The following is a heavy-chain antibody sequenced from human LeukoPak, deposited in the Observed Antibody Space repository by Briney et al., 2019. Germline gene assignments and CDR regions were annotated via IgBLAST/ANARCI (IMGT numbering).Heavy chain of an antibody. CDR2: IYYSGST. CDR1: GGSISSSSYY. V-gene: IGHV4-39*07. D-gene: IGHD3-16*02. J-gene: IGHJ6*02. CDR3: ARDQVVMITFGGVIEQRYYGMDV. Sequence: SETLSLTCTVSGGSISSSSYYWGWIRQPPGKGLEWIGSIYYSGSTYYNPSLKSRVTISVDTSKNQFSLKLSSVTAADTAVYYCARDQVVMITFGGVIEQRYYGMDVWGQGTTVTVSS.